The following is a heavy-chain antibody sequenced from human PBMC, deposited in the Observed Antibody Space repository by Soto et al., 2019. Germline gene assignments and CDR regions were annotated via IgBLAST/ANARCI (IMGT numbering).Heavy chain of an antibody. D-gene: IGHD2-15*01. Sequence: PGGSLRLSCAASGFTIRSFGMHWVRQAPGKGLEWVALVSYDGSNKYNADSVKGRLTISRDNSKNTLYLQLNSLRTEDTAVYYCAKDLGFSTFFSSGGRDYYYYSGMDVWGQGTTVTVSS. CDR2: VSYDGSNK. CDR1: GFTIRSFG. J-gene: IGHJ6*02. V-gene: IGHV3-30*18. CDR3: AKDLGFSTFFSSGGRDYYYYSGMDV.